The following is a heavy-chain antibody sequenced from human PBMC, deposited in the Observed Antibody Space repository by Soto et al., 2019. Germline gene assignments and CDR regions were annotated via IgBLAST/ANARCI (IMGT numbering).Heavy chain of an antibody. CDR3: AREGGSRLEY. J-gene: IGHJ4*02. V-gene: IGHV4-4*02. Sequence: QVQLQESGPGLVKHSGTLSLTCAVSGDSVFDGRWWSWVRLPPGKGLEWIGETHHNEGTNYNPSLKSRVTISVDKSINHFFLILTSVPAAGPAVYYCAREGGSRLEYWGQGSLVTVSS. CDR1: GDSVFDGRW. D-gene: IGHD3-16*01. CDR2: THHNEGT.